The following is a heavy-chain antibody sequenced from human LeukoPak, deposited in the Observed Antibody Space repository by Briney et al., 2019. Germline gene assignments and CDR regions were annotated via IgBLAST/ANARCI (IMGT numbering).Heavy chain of an antibody. Sequence: SETLSLTCTVSGGSISSGDYYWNWIRQPPGKGLEWIGYIYYSGSTYYNPSLKSRVTISVDTSKNQFSLKLSSVTAADTAVYYCARDSSIAARLGAFDIWGQGTMVTVSS. CDR2: IYYSGST. CDR3: ARDSSIAARLGAFDI. J-gene: IGHJ3*02. V-gene: IGHV4-30-4*01. D-gene: IGHD6-6*01. CDR1: GGSISSGDYY.